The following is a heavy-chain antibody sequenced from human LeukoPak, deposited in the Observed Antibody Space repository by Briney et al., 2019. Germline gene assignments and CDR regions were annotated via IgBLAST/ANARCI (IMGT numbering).Heavy chain of an antibody. V-gene: IGHV3-30-3*01. CDR2: ISYDGSNK. D-gene: IGHD5-12*01. CDR1: GFTFSSYA. CDR3: ARGIGMWLRSDLDY. J-gene: IGHJ4*02. Sequence: GGSLRLSCAASGFTFSSYAMHWVRQAPGKGLGWVAVISYDGSNKYYADSVKGRFTISRDNSKNTLYLQMNSLRAEDTAVYYCARGIGMWLRSDLDYWGQGTLVTVSS.